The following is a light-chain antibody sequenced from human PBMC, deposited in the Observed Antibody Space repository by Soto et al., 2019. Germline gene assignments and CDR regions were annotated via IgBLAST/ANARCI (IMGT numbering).Light chain of an antibody. CDR1: KGISSA. CDR2: DAS. V-gene: IGKV1-13*02. J-gene: IGKJ4*01. CDR3: QQFSSYPLT. Sequence: AIQLTQSPSSLSASVGDRVTITCRASKGISSALAWYQQKPGKAPQLLIYDASNLESGVPSTFSGSGSGTDFTLTISSLQPEDFATYFCQQFSSYPLTFGGGTKVEIK.